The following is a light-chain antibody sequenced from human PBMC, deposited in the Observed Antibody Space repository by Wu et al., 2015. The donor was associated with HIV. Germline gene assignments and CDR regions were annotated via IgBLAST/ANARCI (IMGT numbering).Light chain of an antibody. CDR1: QSISSY. CDR3: QQYRT. V-gene: IGKV1-39*01. CDR2: AAS. Sequence: DIQMTQSPSSLSASVGDRVTITCRASQSISSYLNWYQQKPGKAPKLLIYAASSLQSGVPSRFSGSGSGTDFTLTISSLQPEDFAVYFCQQYRTFGPGTKRGYQT. J-gene: IGKJ3*01.